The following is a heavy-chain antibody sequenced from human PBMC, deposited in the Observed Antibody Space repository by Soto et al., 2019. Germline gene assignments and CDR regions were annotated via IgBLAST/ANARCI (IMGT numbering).Heavy chain of an antibody. V-gene: IGHV1-2*04. Sequence: ASVKVSCKASGYTFTSYYMHWVRQAPGQGLEWMGWINPNSGGTNYAQKFQGWVTTTRDTSISTAYMELSRLRSDDTAVYYCARTGYSSGWYNADAFDIWGQGTMVTVSS. CDR2: INPNSGGT. CDR1: GYTFTSYY. D-gene: IGHD6-19*01. CDR3: ARTGYSSGWYNADAFDI. J-gene: IGHJ3*02.